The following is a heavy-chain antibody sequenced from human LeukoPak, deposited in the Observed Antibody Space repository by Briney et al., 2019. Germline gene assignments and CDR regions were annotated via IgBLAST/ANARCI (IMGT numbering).Heavy chain of an antibody. D-gene: IGHD7-27*01. CDR2: IYYSGNT. J-gene: IGHJ4*02. CDR1: GGPINTFNHY. Sequence: SETLSLTCTVSGGPINTFNHYGRWIRQPPGKGLEWIGSIYYSGNTYYDASLKSRVAMSVDTSKHQFSLKVRSVTAADTAVYYCGRLDWGSRGSGSFDIWGQGTLVIVSS. CDR3: GRLDWGSRGSGSFDI. V-gene: IGHV4-39*01.